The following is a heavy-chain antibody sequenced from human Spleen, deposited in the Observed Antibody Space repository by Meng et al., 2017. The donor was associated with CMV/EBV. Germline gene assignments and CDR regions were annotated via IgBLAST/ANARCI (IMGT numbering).Heavy chain of an antibody. J-gene: IGHJ4*02. D-gene: IGHD2-2*02. CDR2: ISYDGSGR. CDR1: IVSRYA. V-gene: IGHV3-30*04. CDR3: ARTLFPTTSAAGFLYPDS. Sequence: IVSRYALHWVRQAPSKGLEWVAFISYDGSGRYYADSVRGRFTISRDDSRNSLYLQMSSLRTEDTAVYYCARTLFPTTSAAGFLYPDSWGQGTLVTVSS.